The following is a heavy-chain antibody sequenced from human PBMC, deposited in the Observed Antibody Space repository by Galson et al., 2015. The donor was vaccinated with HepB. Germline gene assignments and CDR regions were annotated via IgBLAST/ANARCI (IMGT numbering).Heavy chain of an antibody. CDR1: GFTFSKYS. D-gene: IGHD3-9*01. Sequence: SLRLSCAASGFTFSKYSIHWVRQAPGKGLEWVAIISYDGNNKYYGDSVKGRFTISRDNSKNTLYLQMNSLRAEDTAVYYCAREPDDILTTDDKEMRYDFHYYRLDAWGQGTTVTVSS. J-gene: IGHJ6*02. CDR3: AREPDDILTTDDKEMRYDFHYYRLDA. V-gene: IGHV3-30-3*01. CDR2: ISYDGNNK.